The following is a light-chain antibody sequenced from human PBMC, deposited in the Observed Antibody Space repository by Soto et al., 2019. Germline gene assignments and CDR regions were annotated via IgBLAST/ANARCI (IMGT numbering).Light chain of an antibody. J-gene: IGLJ2*01. V-gene: IGLV2-8*01. CDR1: SSDIGAYNY. CDR3: NSYAGGDSFDVI. CDR2: DVT. Sequence: QSALTQPPSASGSPGQSVTISCTGTSSDIGAYNYVSWYQQYPGKAPKLIIYDVTERPSGVPDRFSGSKSGNTASLTVSGHRADDEAVYYCNSYAGGDSFDVIFGGGTKLTVL.